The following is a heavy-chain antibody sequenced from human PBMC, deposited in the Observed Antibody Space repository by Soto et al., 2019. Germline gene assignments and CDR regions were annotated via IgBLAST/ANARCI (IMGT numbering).Heavy chain of an antibody. D-gene: IGHD6-25*01. CDR2: IYFTGNT. Sequence: PSETLSLTCTASGGSITSSSHFWGWVRQPPGKGLEWIGTIYFTGNTYYIPSLKSRLTMSIDTSKNEFSLRLNSVTAADTAVYYCAGQTFTIAAASYGRSKWFDPWGPGTLVTVSS. CDR1: GGSITSSSHF. V-gene: IGHV4-39*01. J-gene: IGHJ5*02. CDR3: AGQTFTIAAASYGRSKWFDP.